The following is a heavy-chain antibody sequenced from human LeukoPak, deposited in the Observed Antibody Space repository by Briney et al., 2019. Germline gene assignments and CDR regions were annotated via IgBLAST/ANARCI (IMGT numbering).Heavy chain of an antibody. D-gene: IGHD5-12*01. J-gene: IGHJ4*02. CDR3: TTYEGIG. CDR1: GFTLSNAW. CDR2: IKSKTDGETT. V-gene: IGHV3-15*01. Sequence: GGSLRLSCAASGFTLSNAWMSWVRQAPGKGLEWVGHIKSKTDGETTDYAAPVKGRFTISRDDSKNTLYLQMNSLKTEDTAVYYCTTYEGIGWGQGTLVTVSS.